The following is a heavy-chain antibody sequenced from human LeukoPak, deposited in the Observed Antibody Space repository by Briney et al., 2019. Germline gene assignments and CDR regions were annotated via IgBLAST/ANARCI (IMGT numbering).Heavy chain of an antibody. V-gene: IGHV1-2*02. D-gene: IGHD1-26*01. CDR1: GCTFTGYY. J-gene: IGHJ4*02. Sequence: ASVKVSCKASGCTFTGYYLHWVRQAPGQGLEWMGCIKPNSGGTNYAQKFQGRVTMTRDTSISTAYMELSRLRSDDTAVYYCARDVLSGSYLGDLDYWGQGTLVTVSS. CDR3: ARDVLSGSYLGDLDY. CDR2: IKPNSGGT.